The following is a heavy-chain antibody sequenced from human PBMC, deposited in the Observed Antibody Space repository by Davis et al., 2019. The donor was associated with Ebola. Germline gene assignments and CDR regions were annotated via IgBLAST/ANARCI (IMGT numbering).Heavy chain of an antibody. CDR2: IRTQTFDATA. CDR1: GYTFGEHA. J-gene: IGHJ4*02. D-gene: IGHD3-22*01. Sequence: GESLKISCTGSGYTFGEHAMHWVRQAPGKGLEWVGFIRTQTFDATAQYAASVRGRFTISRDDSKNIMYLQMSSLNTEDTAIYYCTRVRDSRGYYYGAMAYWGQGTVVTVS. V-gene: IGHV3-49*04. CDR3: TRVRDSRGYYYGAMAY.